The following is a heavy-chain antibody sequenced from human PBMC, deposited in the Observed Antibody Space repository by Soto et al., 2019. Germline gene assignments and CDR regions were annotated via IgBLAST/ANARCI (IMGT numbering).Heavy chain of an antibody. CDR1: GLTFSSYA. CDR2: ISSSGGST. D-gene: IGHD3-22*01. CDR3: AKIPPSFYDNSGYDFDY. Sequence: VQLLESGGGLVQPGGSLRLSCAASGLTFSSYAMSWVRQAPGKGLEWVSAISSSGGSTYYADSMKGRFTISRDNSKNTLYLHMNSLRAEDTAVYYCAKIPPSFYDNSGYDFDYWGQGTLVTVSS. J-gene: IGHJ4*02. V-gene: IGHV3-23*01.